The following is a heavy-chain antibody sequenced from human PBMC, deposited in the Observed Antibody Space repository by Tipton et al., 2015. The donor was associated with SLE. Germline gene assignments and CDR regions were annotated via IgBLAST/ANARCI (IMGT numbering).Heavy chain of an antibody. D-gene: IGHD3-9*01. CDR2: IRTKAYAGST. Sequence: SLRLSCAASGLTFSNHAMSWVRQAPGKGLEWLSFIRTKAYAGSTDYAPSVKGRFTISRDDSRNIAYLQMNSLRIEDAGVYFCAKGPVYWGYYDSWGPGTLVTVSS. V-gene: IGHV3-49*04. J-gene: IGHJ5*01. CDR3: AKGPVYWGYYDS. CDR1: GLTFSNHA.